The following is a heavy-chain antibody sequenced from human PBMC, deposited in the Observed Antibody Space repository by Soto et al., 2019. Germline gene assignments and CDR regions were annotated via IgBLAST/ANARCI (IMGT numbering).Heavy chain of an antibody. CDR2: IYSAGSA. CDR3: ARVYSSSYHYFDY. D-gene: IGHD6-13*01. Sequence: GGSLRLSCAASGFTVSSYRMSWVRQAPGKGLEWVSVIYSAGSADFADSVKGRFTISRDNSKNTLYLQMSSLRAGDTAVYYCARVYSSSYHYFDYWGQGTLVTVSS. J-gene: IGHJ4*02. V-gene: IGHV3-66*01. CDR1: GFTVSSYR.